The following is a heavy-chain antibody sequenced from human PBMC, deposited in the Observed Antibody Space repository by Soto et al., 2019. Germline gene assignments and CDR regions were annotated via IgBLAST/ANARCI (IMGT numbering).Heavy chain of an antibody. V-gene: IGHV3-48*02. CDR2: ITSDTKTI. Sequence: EVQLVESGGALVQPGGSLRLPCVASGFKFSIYSMNWIRQAPGKGLEWSAYITSDTKTIKYADSVKGRFTISRDNAKNSVYLQMNSLSDEDTAVYYCARSVEGHFDYWGQGAVVTVSS. CDR3: ARSVEGHFDY. D-gene: IGHD6-19*01. J-gene: IGHJ4*02. CDR1: GFKFSIYS.